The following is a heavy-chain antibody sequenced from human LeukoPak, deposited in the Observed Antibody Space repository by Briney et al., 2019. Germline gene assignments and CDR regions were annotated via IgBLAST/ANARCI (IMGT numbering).Heavy chain of an antibody. V-gene: IGHV3-21*01. CDR3: ARVDYDISTGYQTYFKY. D-gene: IGHD3-9*01. Sequence: PGGSLRLSCAASGFTFSNYTMTWVRQAPGKGLEWVSSLSSSSIYINHADSVKGRFTISRDNAKNSLYLQMNSLRAEDTAVYYCARVDYDISTGYQTYFKYWGQGTLVTVSS. CDR1: GFTFSNYT. J-gene: IGHJ4*02. CDR2: LSSSSIYI.